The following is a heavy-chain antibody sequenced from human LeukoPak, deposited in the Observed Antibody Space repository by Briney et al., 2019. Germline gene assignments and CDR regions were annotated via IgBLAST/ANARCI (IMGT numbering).Heavy chain of an antibody. V-gene: IGHV3-21*01. Sequence: PGGSLRLSCAASGFTFSSYSMNWVRQAPGKGLEWVSSISSSSSYIYYADSVKGRFTISRDNAKNSLYLQMNSLRAEDTAVYYCAIDLGYSSSWYVYWGQGTLVTVSS. CDR3: AIDLGYSSSWYVY. D-gene: IGHD6-13*01. CDR1: GFTFSSYS. J-gene: IGHJ4*02. CDR2: ISSSSSYI.